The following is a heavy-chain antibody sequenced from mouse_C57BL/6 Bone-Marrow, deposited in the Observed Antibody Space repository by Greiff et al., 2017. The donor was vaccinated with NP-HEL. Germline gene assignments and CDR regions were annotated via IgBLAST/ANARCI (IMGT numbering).Heavy chain of an antibody. CDR1: GYTFTSYW. CDR3: ARRTYYSNSDAMDY. CDR2: IYPGSGST. Sequence: QVQLQQPGAELVKPGASVKMSCKASGYTFTSYWITWVKQRPGQGLEWIGDIYPGSGSTNYNEKFKSKATLTVDTSSSTAYMQLSSLTSEDSAVYYCARRTYYSNSDAMDYWGQGTSVTVSS. J-gene: IGHJ4*01. D-gene: IGHD2-5*01. V-gene: IGHV1-55*01.